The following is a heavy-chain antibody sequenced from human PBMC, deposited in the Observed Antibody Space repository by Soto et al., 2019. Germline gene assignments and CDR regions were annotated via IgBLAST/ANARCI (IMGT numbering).Heavy chain of an antibody. J-gene: IGHJ4*02. V-gene: IGHV3-48*02. Sequence: PGGSLRLSCAASGFTFSSYSMNWVRQAPGKGLEWVSYISSSSSTIYYAYSVKGRFTISRDNAKNSLYLQINSLRDEDTAVYVCVRATQWLALFDYWGPRSMVTVSS. D-gene: IGHD6-19*01. CDR2: ISSSSSTI. CDR1: GFTFSSYS. CDR3: VRATQWLALFDY.